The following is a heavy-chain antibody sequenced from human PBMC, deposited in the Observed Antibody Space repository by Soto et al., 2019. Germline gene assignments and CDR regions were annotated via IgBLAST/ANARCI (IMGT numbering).Heavy chain of an antibody. CDR2: INAGNGNT. CDR1: GYTFTSYA. D-gene: IGHD6-25*01. V-gene: IGHV1-3*01. Sequence: ASVKVSCKASGYTFTSYAMHWVRQAPGQRLEWMGWINAGNGNTKYSQKFQGRVTITRDTSASTAYMELSSLRSEDTAVYYCARDRPGSRWFDPWGQGTLVTVSS. J-gene: IGHJ5*02. CDR3: ARDRPGSRWFDP.